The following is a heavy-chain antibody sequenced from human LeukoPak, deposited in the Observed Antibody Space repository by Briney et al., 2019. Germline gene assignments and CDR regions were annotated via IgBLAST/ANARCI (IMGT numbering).Heavy chain of an antibody. D-gene: IGHD3-3*01. CDR3: ARGGYDFWSGYDGAYYYYMDV. J-gene: IGHJ6*03. V-gene: IGHV4-31*03. CDR2: IYYSGST. Sequence: PSETLSLTCTVSGGSISSGGYYWSWIRQHPGKGLEWIGYIYYSGSTYYNPSLKSRVTISVDTSKNQFSLKLGSVTAADTAVYYCARGGYDFWSGYDGAYYYYMDVWGKGTTVTVSS. CDR1: GGSISSGGYY.